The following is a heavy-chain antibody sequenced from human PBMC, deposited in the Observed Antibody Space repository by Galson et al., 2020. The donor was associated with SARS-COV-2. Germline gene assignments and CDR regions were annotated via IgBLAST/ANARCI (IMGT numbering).Heavy chain of an antibody. V-gene: IGHV3-30*18. D-gene: IGHD6-13*01. CDR3: AKGMVAAAGIQT. Sequence: GGSLRLSCAASGFTFSSYGMHWVRQAPGKGLEWVAVISYDGSNKYYADSVKGRFTISRDNSKNTLYLQMNSLRAEDTAVYYCAKGMVAAAGIQTWGQGTLVTVSS. J-gene: IGHJ5*02. CDR2: ISYDGSNK. CDR1: GFTFSSYG.